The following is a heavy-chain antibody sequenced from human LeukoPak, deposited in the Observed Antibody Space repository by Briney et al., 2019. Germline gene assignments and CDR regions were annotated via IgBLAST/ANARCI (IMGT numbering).Heavy chain of an antibody. J-gene: IGHJ4*02. CDR1: GFTFSSYG. CDR2: ISYDGSNK. Sequence: GRSLRLSCAASGFTFSSYGMHWVRQAPGKGLEWVAVISYDGSNKYYADSVKGRFTISRDNSKNTLYLQMNSLRAEDTAVYYCAKENGYNYYFDYWGQGTLVTVSS. V-gene: IGHV3-30*18. CDR3: AKENGYNYYFDY. D-gene: IGHD5-24*01.